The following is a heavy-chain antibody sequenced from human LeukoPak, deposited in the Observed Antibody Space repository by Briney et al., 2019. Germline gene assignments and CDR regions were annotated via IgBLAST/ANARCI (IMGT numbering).Heavy chain of an antibody. CDR2: IDHSGST. D-gene: IGHD6-19*01. J-gene: IGHJ4*02. CDR1: GYSISSGYY. V-gene: IGHV4-38-2*02. Sequence: SETLSLTCTVSGYSISSGYYWGWIRQPPGKGLEWTGSIDHSGSTYYNPSLKSRITISVDTSKNQFSLKLSSETAADTAVYYCARDSALAQAVMLDYWGQGTLVTVSS. CDR3: ARDSALAQAVMLDY.